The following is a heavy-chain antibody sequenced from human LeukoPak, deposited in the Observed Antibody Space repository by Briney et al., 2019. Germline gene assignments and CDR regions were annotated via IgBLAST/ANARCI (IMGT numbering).Heavy chain of an antibody. Sequence: GGLLRLSCAASGLTFSSYAMSWVRQAPGKGLEWVSSISGSGGSTYYADSVKGRFTISRDNSKNTLYLQMNSLRAEDTAVYYCAKATTGGLSILALWYLDYWGQGTLVTVSS. V-gene: IGHV3-23*01. CDR3: AKATTGGLSILALWYLDY. D-gene: IGHD2/OR15-2a*01. CDR1: GLTFSSYA. CDR2: ISGSGGST. J-gene: IGHJ4*02.